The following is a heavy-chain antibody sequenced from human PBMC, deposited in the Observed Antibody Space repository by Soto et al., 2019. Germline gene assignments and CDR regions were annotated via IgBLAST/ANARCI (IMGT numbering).Heavy chain of an antibody. V-gene: IGHV3-74*01. Sequence: EVQLVESGGGLVQPGGSLRLSCAVSGFTFSNYWMHWVRQAPGKGLVWVSRINSDGSSTSYADFVKGRFTISRDNAKNTLYLQMNSLRAEDTAVYYCARFRVDGDYVPWGQGPLVTVSS. CDR2: INSDGSST. D-gene: IGHD4-17*01. J-gene: IGHJ5*02. CDR3: ARFRVDGDYVP. CDR1: GFTFSNYW.